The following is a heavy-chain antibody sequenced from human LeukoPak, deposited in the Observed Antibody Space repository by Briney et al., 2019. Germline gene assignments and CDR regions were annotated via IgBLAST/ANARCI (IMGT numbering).Heavy chain of an antibody. Sequence: SETLSLTCTVSGGSISSRSYYWGWIRQPPGKGLEWIGSIYYSGSTYYNPSLQSRVTISVDTSKNQFSLKLSSVTAADTAVYYCARASGYDFEFDFWGQGTLVTVSS. D-gene: IGHD5-12*01. CDR2: IYYSGST. CDR3: ARASGYDFEFDF. V-gene: IGHV4-39*01. J-gene: IGHJ4*02. CDR1: GGSISSRSYY.